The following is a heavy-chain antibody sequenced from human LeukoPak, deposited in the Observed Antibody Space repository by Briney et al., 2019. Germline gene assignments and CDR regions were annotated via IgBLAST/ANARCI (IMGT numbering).Heavy chain of an antibody. CDR2: IHYSGST. J-gene: IGHJ4*02. Sequence: SETLSLTCTVSGGSISGYYWNWIRQAPGKGREWIGNIHYSGSTKYSPSLKSRVTISVDTSKNQFSLKLSSVTAADTAVYYCARSPLYDTAPSDCWGQGTLVTVSS. CDR1: GGSISGYY. D-gene: IGHD3-9*01. CDR3: ARSPLYDTAPSDC. V-gene: IGHV4-59*01.